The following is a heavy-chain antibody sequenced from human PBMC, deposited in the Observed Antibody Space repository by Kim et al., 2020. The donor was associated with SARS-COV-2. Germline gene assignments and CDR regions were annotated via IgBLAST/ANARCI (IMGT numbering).Heavy chain of an antibody. CDR1: GFTFSSYA. J-gene: IGHJ6*02. D-gene: IGHD2-2*01. V-gene: IGHV3-23*01. CDR3: AGLGYCSSTSCPYYYYGMVV. Sequence: GGSLRLSCAASGFTFSSYAMSWVRQAPGKGLEWVSAISGSGGSTYYADSVKGRFTISRDNSKNTLYLQMNSLRAEDTAVYYCAGLGYCSSTSCPYYYYGMVVWGQGTTVAVSS. CDR2: ISGSGGST.